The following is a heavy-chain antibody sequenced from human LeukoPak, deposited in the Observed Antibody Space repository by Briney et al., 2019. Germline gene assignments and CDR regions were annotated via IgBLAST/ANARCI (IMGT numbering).Heavy chain of an antibody. CDR3: ARGRENGRYWYFDL. V-gene: IGHV1-18*01. D-gene: IGHD1-26*01. J-gene: IGHJ2*01. CDR1: DYTFSSFD. CDR2: ISSYNGDT. Sequence: ASVKVSCKGSDYTFSSFDISWVRQAPGQGLEWVGWISSYNGDTKYAQKLQGRVTMTTDTSTNTAYMELRSLRSDDTAVYYCARGRENGRYWYFDLWGRGTLVTVSS.